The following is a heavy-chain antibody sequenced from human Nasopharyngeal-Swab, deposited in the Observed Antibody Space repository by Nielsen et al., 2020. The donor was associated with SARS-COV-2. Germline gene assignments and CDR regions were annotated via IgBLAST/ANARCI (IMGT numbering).Heavy chain of an antibody. Sequence: GALKISCAASGFTFSSYSMNWVRQAPGKRLEWVSSISSSSSYIYYADSVKGRFTISRDNAKNSLYLQMNSLRAEDTAVYYCAREEGSSWHYFDYWGQGTLVTVSS. D-gene: IGHD6-13*01. J-gene: IGHJ4*02. CDR1: GFTFSSYS. CDR3: AREEGSSWHYFDY. CDR2: ISSSSSYI. V-gene: IGHV3-21*01.